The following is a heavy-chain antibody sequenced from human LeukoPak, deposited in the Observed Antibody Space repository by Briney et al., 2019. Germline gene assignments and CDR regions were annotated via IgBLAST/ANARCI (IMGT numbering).Heavy chain of an antibody. V-gene: IGHV1-18*01. CDR2: SSANNGNT. D-gene: IGHD5-18*01. CDR3: ARDGYSYGYWMYYFDY. CDR1: GYIFSSYG. J-gene: IGHJ4*02. Sequence: ASVKVSCKTSGYIFSSYGISWVRQAPGQGLEWMGWSSANNGNTNYAQKLQGRVTMTKDTSTNTAYMELRRLRVDDTAVYYCARDGYSYGYWMYYFDYWGQGTLVTVSS.